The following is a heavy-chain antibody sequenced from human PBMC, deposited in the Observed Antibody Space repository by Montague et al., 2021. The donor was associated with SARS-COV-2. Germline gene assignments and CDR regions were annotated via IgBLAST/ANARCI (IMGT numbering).Heavy chain of an antibody. Sequence: SETLSLTCAVYGGSFSGYYWSWIRQPPGKGLEWIGEINHSGSNNYNPSLKSRVTISVDTSKNQFSPKLSSVTAAETAVYYCASLTLGYCSSTSCYSDWFDPWGQGTLVTVSS. CDR2: INHSGSN. J-gene: IGHJ5*02. CDR3: ASLTLGYCSSTSCYSDWFDP. V-gene: IGHV4-34*01. CDR1: GGSFSGYY. D-gene: IGHD2-2*02.